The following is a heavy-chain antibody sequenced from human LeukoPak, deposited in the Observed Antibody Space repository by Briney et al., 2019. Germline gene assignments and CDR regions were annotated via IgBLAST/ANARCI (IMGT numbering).Heavy chain of an antibody. V-gene: IGHV4-59*01. Sequence: SETLSLTCTVSGGSISNYYWNWIRQPPGKGLEWIGYIYYTGNTNYNPSLKSRVTISVDTSKNQFSLKLSSVTAADTAIYYCARSYDILTGYYAFDNWGQGTMVTVSS. CDR1: GGSISNYY. J-gene: IGHJ3*02. D-gene: IGHD3-9*01. CDR2: IYYTGNT. CDR3: ARSYDILTGYYAFDN.